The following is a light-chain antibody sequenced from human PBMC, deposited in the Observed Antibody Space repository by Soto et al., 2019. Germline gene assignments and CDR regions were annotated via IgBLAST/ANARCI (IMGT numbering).Light chain of an antibody. V-gene: IGLV2-14*01. CDR2: DVT. CDR1: SSDVGGYNF. Sequence: QSALTQPASVSGSPGQSITISCAGTSSDVGGYNFVSWYQQHPDKAPKLIIYDVTNRPSGVSNRFSGSKSGNTASLTISGLQAEDEADYYCSSYTSISTYVFGTGTKVTVL. J-gene: IGLJ1*01. CDR3: SSYTSISTYV.